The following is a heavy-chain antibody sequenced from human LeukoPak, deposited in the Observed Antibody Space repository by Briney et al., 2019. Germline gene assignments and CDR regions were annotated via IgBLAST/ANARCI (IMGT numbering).Heavy chain of an antibody. CDR2: IWYDGSNK. V-gene: IGHV3-33*01. CDR1: GFTFSSYG. CDR3: ARGGYDSFLYSADY. D-gene: IGHD5-12*01. Sequence: PGGSLRLSCAASGFTFSSYGMHWVRQAPGKGLEWVAVIWYDGSNKYYADSVKGRFTISRDNSKNTLYLQMSSLRAEDTAVYYCARGGYDSFLYSADYWGQGTLATVSS. J-gene: IGHJ4*02.